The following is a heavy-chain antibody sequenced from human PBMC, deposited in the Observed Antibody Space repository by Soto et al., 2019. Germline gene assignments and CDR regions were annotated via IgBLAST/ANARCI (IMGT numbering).Heavy chain of an antibody. CDR3: AMGRSTSWFSDY. CDR1: GYTFTSYD. D-gene: IGHD6-13*01. J-gene: IGHJ4*02. V-gene: IGHV1-8*01. Sequence: QVQLVQSGAEVKKPGASVKVSCKTSGYTFTSYDINWVRQATGHGLVWMGWMNPNSGNTGYAQNLQGPVTITRNTSIRTAYTELRGPRSDDTAVYYWAMGRSTSWFSDYWGQGTLVTVSS. CDR2: MNPNSGNT.